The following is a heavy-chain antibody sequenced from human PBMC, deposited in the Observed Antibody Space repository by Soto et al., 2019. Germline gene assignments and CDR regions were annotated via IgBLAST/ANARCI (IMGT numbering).Heavy chain of an antibody. CDR3: ARGNPSSAWFEIVLDH. V-gene: IGHV3-74*01. CDR2: VNDDGSKT. Sequence: GGSLRLSYAACRFAFSSHWMHWVRQAPGKGLVWVSHVNDDGSKTTYADAVKGRFTISRDNAKNTLYLQMNSLRVEDMAVYYCARGNPSSAWFEIVLDHWGRGTLVTVSS. D-gene: IGHD6-19*01. CDR1: RFAFSSHW. J-gene: IGHJ4*02.